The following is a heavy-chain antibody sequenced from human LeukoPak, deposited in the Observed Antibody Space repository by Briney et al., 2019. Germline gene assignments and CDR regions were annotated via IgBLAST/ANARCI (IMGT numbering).Heavy chain of an antibody. CDR1: GGSFSGYY. D-gene: IGHD3-3*01. J-gene: IGHJ4*02. CDR2: INHSGST. Sequence: SETLSLTCAVYGGSFSGYYWSWIRRPPGKGLEWIGEINHSGSTNYNPSLKSRVTISVDTSKNQFSLKLSSVTAADTAVYYCASQAYDFWSGYYYYFDYWGQGTLVTVSS. V-gene: IGHV4-34*01. CDR3: ASQAYDFWSGYYYYFDY.